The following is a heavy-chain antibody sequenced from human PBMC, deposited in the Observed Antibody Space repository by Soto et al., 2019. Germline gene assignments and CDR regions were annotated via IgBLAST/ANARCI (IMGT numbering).Heavy chain of an antibody. V-gene: IGHV1-69*13. Sequence: ASVKVSCKASGGTFSSYAISWVRQAPGQGLEWMGGIIPIFGTANYAQKFQGRVTITADESTSTAYMELSSLRSEDTAVYYCARRDPDTAMVTSNYYYYGMDVWGQGTTVTVSS. CDR1: GGTFSSYA. J-gene: IGHJ6*02. CDR3: ARRDPDTAMVTSNYYYYGMDV. D-gene: IGHD5-18*01. CDR2: IIPIFGTA.